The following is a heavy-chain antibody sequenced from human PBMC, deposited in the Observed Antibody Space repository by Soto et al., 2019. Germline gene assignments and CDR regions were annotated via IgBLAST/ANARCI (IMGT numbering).Heavy chain of an antibody. J-gene: IGHJ4*02. CDR3: ARDSHSPNRVDD. CDR1: GITVSSNF. D-gene: IGHD2-21*01. V-gene: IGHV3-66*01. CDR2: LDSGGNT. Sequence: EVQLVESGGGVVQPGGSLRLSCAASGITVSSNFMSWVRQTPGKGLEWVSILDSGGNTYYADSVKGRFTISRDNSKNTVYLQMNSLRPEDTAVYYCARDSHSPNRVDDWGQGTLVTVSS.